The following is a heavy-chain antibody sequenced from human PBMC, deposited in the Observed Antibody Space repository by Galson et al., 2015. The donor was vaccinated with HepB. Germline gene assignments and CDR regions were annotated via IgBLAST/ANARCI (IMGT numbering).Heavy chain of an antibody. V-gene: IGHV4-34*01. CDR2: INHSGST. Sequence: SETLSLTCAVYGGSFSGYYWSWIRQPPGKGLEWIGEINHSGSTNYNPSLKSRVTISVDTSKNQFSLKLSSVTAADTAVYYCARGGVTPLANHYYYYGMDVWGQGTTVTASS. D-gene: IGHD2-21*02. J-gene: IGHJ6*02. CDR1: GGSFSGYY. CDR3: ARGGVTPLANHYYYYGMDV.